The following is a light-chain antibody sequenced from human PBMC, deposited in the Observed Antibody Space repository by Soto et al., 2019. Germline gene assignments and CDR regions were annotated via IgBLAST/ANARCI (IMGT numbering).Light chain of an antibody. CDR2: WAS. Sequence: DIVMTQSPDSLAVSLGERATINCKSSQSVLSSSNNKNFLAWYQQKPGQSPKLLIYWASTRQSGVPDRFSGSGSGTDFTLTISSLQAEDVAVCYCQQYYRMPYTFGQGTKLDIK. J-gene: IGKJ2*01. CDR1: QSVLSSSNNKNF. CDR3: QQYYRMPYT. V-gene: IGKV4-1*01.